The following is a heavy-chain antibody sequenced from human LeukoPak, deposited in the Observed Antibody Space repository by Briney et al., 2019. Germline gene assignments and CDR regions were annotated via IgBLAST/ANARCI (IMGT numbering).Heavy chain of an antibody. D-gene: IGHD2-21*02. CDR1: GITFDSYA. CDR3: VKEKLAYCGGHCFGEYFQD. V-gene: IGHV3-23*01. J-gene: IGHJ1*01. Sequence: GGSLRLSCAAAGITFDSYAMSWVRQAPGKGLEWISVISGSGGRTSYADSVKGRFIISRNNSKNTLHLQMHSLRAEDTAVYYCVKEKLAYCGGHCFGEYFQDWGQGTLVTVSS. CDR2: ISGSGGRT.